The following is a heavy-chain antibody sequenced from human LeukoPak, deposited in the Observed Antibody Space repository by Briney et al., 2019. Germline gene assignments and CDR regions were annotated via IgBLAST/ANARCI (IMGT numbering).Heavy chain of an antibody. V-gene: IGHV4-59*08. CDR2: IYYTGST. CDR3: ARLRWYDSGGRGVRYFDP. J-gene: IGHJ5*02. Sequence: SETLSLTCTVAGGSISSYYWSWIRQPPGKWLEWIGYIYYTGSTNYNPSLKSRVTFSVDTSKSQFSLKLRSVTAADTAVYYCARLRWYDSGGRGVRYFDPWGQGTLVTVSS. D-gene: IGHD6-19*01. CDR1: GGSISSYY.